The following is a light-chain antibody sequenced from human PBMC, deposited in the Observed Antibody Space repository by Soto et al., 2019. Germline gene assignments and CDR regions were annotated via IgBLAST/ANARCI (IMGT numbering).Light chain of an antibody. Sequence: QSVLTQPPSVSAAPGQKVTISCSGSSSNIGSDYVSWYQQIPGTAPKLLIYENNKRPPEIPDRFSGSRSGTSVALDITGLQTGAEADYYCGTWDSSLSAGVFGGGTKVTVL. CDR2: ENN. CDR3: GTWDSSLSAGV. J-gene: IGLJ3*02. V-gene: IGLV1-51*02. CDR1: SSNIGSDY.